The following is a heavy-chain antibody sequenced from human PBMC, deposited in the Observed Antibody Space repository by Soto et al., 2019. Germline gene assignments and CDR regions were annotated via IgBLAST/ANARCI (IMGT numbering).Heavy chain of an antibody. V-gene: IGHV1-69*06. CDR2: IIPHFGPA. J-gene: IGHJ6*02. D-gene: IGHD3-9*01. CDR3: ARGALLDWHNYFALDV. Sequence: QVQLVQSGAEVKKPGSSVKVSCKASGDSFNNDGVNWVRHAPGQGLEWVGGIIPHFGPAKYPQKFQGRATITADTPTSTFFMELLSLTSDDTAIYYCARGALLDWHNYFALDVWGQGTSVTVSS. CDR1: GDSFNNDG.